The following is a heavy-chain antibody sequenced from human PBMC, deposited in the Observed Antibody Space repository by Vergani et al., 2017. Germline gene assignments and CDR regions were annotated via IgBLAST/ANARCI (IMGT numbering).Heavy chain of an antibody. J-gene: IGHJ6*03. CDR1: GFPLSNAW. CDR3: AKVGVAGFMSANYYYYHMDV. CDR2: IRYDGSNK. Sequence: VQLVESGGGLVQPGGSLRLSCAASGFPLSNAWIHWVRQAPGKGLEWVAFIRYDGSNKYYADSVKGRFTISRDNSKNTLYLQMNSLRAEDTAVYYCAKVGVAGFMSANYYYYHMDVWGKGTTVTVSS. V-gene: IGHV3-30*02. D-gene: IGHD6-19*01.